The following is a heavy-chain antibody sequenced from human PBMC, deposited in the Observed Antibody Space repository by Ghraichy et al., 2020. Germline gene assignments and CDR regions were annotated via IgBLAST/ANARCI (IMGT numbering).Heavy chain of an antibody. J-gene: IGHJ6*02. CDR3: AKDGDTAMDLRGYYYYGMDV. Sequence: GGSLRLSCAASGFTFSRYYMSWVRQAPGKGLEWVAVISYDGSNKYYADSVKGRFTISRDNSKNTLYLQMNSLRAEDTAVYYCAKDGDTAMDLRGYYYYGMDVWGQGTTVTVSS. D-gene: IGHD5-18*01. CDR2: ISYDGSNK. CDR1: GFTFSRYY. V-gene: IGHV3-30*18.